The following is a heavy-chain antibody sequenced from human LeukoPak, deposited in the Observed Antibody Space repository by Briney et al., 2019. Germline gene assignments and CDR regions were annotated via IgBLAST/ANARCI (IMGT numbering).Heavy chain of an antibody. J-gene: IGHJ6*03. CDR1: GFIFSGHG. CDR3: AKDSYYCSDNFPQYYFYMDV. V-gene: IGHV3-30*02. CDR2: IRHDGSDK. Sequence: GGSLGLSCAASGFIFSGHGMHWVRQAPGKGLEWVAFIRHDGSDKYYADSVKGRFTISRDNSENTLYLQMSSLRPEDTAVYYCAKDSYYCSDNFPQYYFYMDVWGKGTTVTVSS. D-gene: IGHD2-15*01.